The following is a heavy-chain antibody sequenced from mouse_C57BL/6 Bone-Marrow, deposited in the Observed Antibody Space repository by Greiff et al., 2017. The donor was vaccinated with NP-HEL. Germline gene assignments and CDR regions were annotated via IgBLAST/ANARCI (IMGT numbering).Heavy chain of an antibody. J-gene: IGHJ2*01. CDR3: ARTGYYYGSSYSDY. CDR1: GYTFTSYW. V-gene: IGHV1-64*01. Sequence: QVQLQQPGAELVKPGASVKLSCKASGYTFTSYWMHWVKQRPGQGLEWIGMIHPNSGSTNYNEKFKSKATLTVDKSSSTAYMQLSSLTSEDSAVYDCARTGYYYGSSYSDYWGQGTTLTVSS. D-gene: IGHD1-1*01. CDR2: IHPNSGST.